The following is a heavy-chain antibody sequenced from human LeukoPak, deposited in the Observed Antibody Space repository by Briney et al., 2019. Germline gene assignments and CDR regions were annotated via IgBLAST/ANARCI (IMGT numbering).Heavy chain of an antibody. Sequence: ASVKVSCKASGYIFTDYYMHWVRQAPGQELGWMGRINPNSGGTNYAQKFQGRVTMTRDTSISTAYTELSSLRSDDTAVYYCARADYCSGGSCYSGNFDYWGQGTLVTVSS. V-gene: IGHV1/OR15-1*01. J-gene: IGHJ4*02. CDR3: ARADYCSGGSCYSGNFDY. CDR2: INPNSGGT. D-gene: IGHD2-15*01. CDR1: GYIFTDYY.